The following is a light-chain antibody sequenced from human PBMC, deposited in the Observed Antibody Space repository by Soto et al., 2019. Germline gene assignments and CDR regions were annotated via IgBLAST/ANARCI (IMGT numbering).Light chain of an antibody. J-gene: IGKJ3*01. CDR1: QGISNW. CDR2: AVS. Sequence: DLQMTQSPSYVSASVGDRVTITCRASQGISNWLAWYQQKPGKAPNLLIYAVSKLQGGVPSRFSGSGSGTNFTLTISSLQPEDFATYYCQQANSFPVTFGPGTKLDVK. CDR3: QQANSFPVT. V-gene: IGKV1D-12*01.